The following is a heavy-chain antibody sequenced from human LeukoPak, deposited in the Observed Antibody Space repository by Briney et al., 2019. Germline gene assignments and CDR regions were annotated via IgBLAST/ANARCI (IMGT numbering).Heavy chain of an antibody. CDR3: AARPLMPPRFDD. Sequence: GGSLRLSCTGSGFTFSSYPMSWVRQAXGXXLQWVSAISGSGGTSYYADSVKGRFTISRDNSKTTLYLQMDSLRAEDTAIYYCAARPLMPPRFDDWGQGTLVTVSS. CDR2: ISGSGGTS. CDR1: GFTFSSYP. J-gene: IGHJ4*02. D-gene: IGHD2-2*01. V-gene: IGHV3-23*01.